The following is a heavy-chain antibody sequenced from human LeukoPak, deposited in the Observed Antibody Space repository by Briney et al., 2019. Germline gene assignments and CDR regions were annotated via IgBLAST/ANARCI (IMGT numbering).Heavy chain of an antibody. D-gene: IGHD3-22*01. CDR2: ISAYNGNT. V-gene: IGHV1-18*01. CDR3: ARGDYYDSSGYYPSDY. Sequence: ASVKVSCKASGYTFTSYGISWVRQAPGQGLEWMGWISAYNGNTNYAQKLQGRVTMTTDTSTSTAYMGLRSLRSDDTAVYYCARGDYYDSSGYYPSDYWGQGTLVTVSS. CDR1: GYTFTSYG. J-gene: IGHJ4*02.